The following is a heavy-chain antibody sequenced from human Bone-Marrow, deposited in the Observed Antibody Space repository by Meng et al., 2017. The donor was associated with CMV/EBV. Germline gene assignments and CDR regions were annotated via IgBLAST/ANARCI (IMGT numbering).Heavy chain of an antibody. CDR2: ISSSGSTI. V-gene: IGHV3-11*01. Sequence: GGSLRLSCAASGFTFSDYYMSWIRQAPGKGLEWVSYISSSGSTIYYADSVKGRFTNSRDNAKNSLYLQMNSLRAEDTAVYYCATAPNGYYFDYWGQGTLVTVSS. CDR3: ATAPNGYYFDY. J-gene: IGHJ4*02. CDR1: GFTFSDYY.